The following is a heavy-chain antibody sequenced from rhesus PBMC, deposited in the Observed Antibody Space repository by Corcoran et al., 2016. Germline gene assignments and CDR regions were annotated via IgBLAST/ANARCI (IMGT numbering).Heavy chain of an antibody. D-gene: IGHD3-28*01. J-gene: IGHJ4*01. CDR3: AGANYYDSGYSDY. CDR1: GGSISGYY. Sequence: QVQLQESGPGVVKPSETLSLTCAVSGGSISGYYLWSWIRQPPGKGLEWIGYIYVVGGGTGYDPSRESRVIISIDTSKNQSSLKLSSVTAADTAVYYCAGANYYDSGYSDYWGQGVLVTVSS. V-gene: IGHV4-106*01. CDR2: IYVVGGGT.